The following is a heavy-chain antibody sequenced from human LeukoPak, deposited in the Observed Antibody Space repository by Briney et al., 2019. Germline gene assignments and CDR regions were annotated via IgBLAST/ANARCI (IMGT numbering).Heavy chain of an antibody. Sequence: ASVKVSCKASGGTFSSYAISWVRQAPGQGLEWMGGIIPIFGTANYAQKFQGRVTITTDESTSAAYMELSSLRSEDTAVYYCARMSDSGSYIGTMDYWGQGTLVTVSS. CDR3: ARMSDSGSYIGTMDY. D-gene: IGHD1-26*01. J-gene: IGHJ4*02. CDR2: IIPIFGTA. V-gene: IGHV1-69*05. CDR1: GGTFSSYA.